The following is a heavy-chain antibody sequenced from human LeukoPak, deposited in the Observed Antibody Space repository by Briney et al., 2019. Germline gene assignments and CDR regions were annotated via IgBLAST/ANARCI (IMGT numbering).Heavy chain of an antibody. CDR2: INGGNGNA. CDR3: ARVPLHDSSGHYYPH. J-gene: IGHJ1*01. D-gene: IGHD3-22*01. Sequence: ASVKVSCKTSGYTFTNYGMHWVRQAPGQRLEWMGWINGGNGNAKYSQNFQGRVTIIRDTSASTAYMELSSLRSEDMAVYYCARVPLHDSSGHYYPHWGQGTLVTVSS. CDR1: GYTFTNYG. V-gene: IGHV1-3*01.